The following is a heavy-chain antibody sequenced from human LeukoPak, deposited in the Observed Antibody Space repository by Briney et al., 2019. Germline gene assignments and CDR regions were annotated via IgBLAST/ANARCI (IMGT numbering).Heavy chain of an antibody. CDR1: GFTFSSYA. J-gene: IGHJ3*02. CDR3: AREWVTRNGAFEI. D-gene: IGHD4-17*01. CDR2: ISYDGRNK. V-gene: IGHV3-30*04. Sequence: GRSLRLSCAASGFTFSSYAMHWVRQAPGKGLEWVAVISYDGRNKFYRESVKGRFTISRDNSKDTVYLQMNSLRTEDTAVYYCAREWVTRNGAFEIWGQGTLVTVSS.